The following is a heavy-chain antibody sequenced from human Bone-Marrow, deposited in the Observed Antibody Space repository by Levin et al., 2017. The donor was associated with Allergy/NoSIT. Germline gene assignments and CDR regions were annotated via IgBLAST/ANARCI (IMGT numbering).Heavy chain of an antibody. CDR3: ARHRGGDFDY. J-gene: IGHJ4*02. V-gene: IGHV3-7*01. D-gene: IGHD3-16*01. Sequence: LSLTCAASGFTFNKFWLSWVRQAPGKGLEWVANIKPDAGEKYYVDSVKGRFTISRDNAKNSLFLQMNSLRAEDTAVYYCARHRGGDFDYWGQGTLVTVSS. CDR2: IKPDAGEK. CDR1: GFTFNKFW.